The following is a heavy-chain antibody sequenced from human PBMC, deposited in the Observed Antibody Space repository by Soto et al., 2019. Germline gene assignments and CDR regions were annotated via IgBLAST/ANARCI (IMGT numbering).Heavy chain of an antibody. V-gene: IGHV3-30-3*02. CDR1: GFSFSTYA. J-gene: IGHJ4*02. CDR3: AKQFSGWSYCFED. D-gene: IGHD6-19*01. CDR2: ISYEGSTK. Sequence: QVQLVESGGGVVQPGRSLNLSCAASGFSFSTYAMHWVRQAPGKGLEWVAVISYEGSTKYYADSMKGRFTISRDNAKNTLYLQMNSLRAGDTAVYYCAKQFSGWSYCFEDWGQGTLVTVSS.